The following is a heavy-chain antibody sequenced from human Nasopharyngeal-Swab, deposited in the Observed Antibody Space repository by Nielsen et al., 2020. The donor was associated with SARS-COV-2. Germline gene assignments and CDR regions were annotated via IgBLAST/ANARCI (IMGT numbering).Heavy chain of an antibody. D-gene: IGHD5-18*01. J-gene: IGHJ4*02. CDR3: ARDRSETAMAIFDY. CDR1: GYTFTGYY. CDR2: IHPNSGGT. V-gene: IGHV1-2*02. Sequence: ASVKVSCKASGYTFTGYYMHWVRQAPGQGLEWMGWIHPNSGGTNYAQKFQGRVTMTRDTSISTAYVELSRLRSDDTAVYYCARDRSETAMAIFDYWGQGTLVTVSS.